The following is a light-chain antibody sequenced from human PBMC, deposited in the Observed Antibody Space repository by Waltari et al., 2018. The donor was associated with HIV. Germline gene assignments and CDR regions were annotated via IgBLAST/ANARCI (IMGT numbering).Light chain of an antibody. CDR3: QQYYSSPIT. CDR1: QGVLSSSNNKNY. V-gene: IGKV4-1*01. CDR2: WAS. Sequence: DIVMTQSPDSLAVSLGERATINCTSSQGVLSSSNNKNYLAWFQQKPGQPPKLLISWASTRQSGVPDRFSGSGSGTDFTLTISSLQAEDVAVYYCQQYYSSPITFGQGTRLEIK. J-gene: IGKJ5*01.